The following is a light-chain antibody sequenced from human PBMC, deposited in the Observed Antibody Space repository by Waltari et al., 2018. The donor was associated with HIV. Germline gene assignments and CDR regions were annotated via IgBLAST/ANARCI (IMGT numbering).Light chain of an antibody. CDR2: SNT. J-gene: IGLJ1*01. Sequence: QSVLTQPPSASGTPGQRVTLSCSGTSFTTASNPVTWYQQLPGTAPKLLISSNTQRPSGVPDRFSGSKSGTSASLAISGLQSEDEADYYCAAWDDSLNGYVFGTGTKVTVL. CDR1: SFTTASNP. V-gene: IGLV1-44*01. CDR3: AAWDDSLNGYV.